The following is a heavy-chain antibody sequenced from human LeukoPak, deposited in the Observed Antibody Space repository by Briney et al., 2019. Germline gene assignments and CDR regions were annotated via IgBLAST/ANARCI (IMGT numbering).Heavy chain of an antibody. V-gene: IGHV4-61*02. J-gene: IGHJ5*02. CDR1: GGSISSGSYY. CDR2: IYTSGST. D-gene: IGHD2-2*01. Sequence: SQTLSLTCTVSGGSISSGSYYWSWIRQPAGKGLEWIGRIYTSGSTNYNPSLKSRVTISVDTSKNQFSLKLSSVTAADTAVYYCARYHLGAYNWFDPWGQGTLVTVSS. CDR3: ARYHLGAYNWFDP.